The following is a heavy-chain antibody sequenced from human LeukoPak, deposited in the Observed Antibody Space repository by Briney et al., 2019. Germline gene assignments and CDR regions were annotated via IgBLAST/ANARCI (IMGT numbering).Heavy chain of an antibody. J-gene: IGHJ4*02. Sequence: GGSLRLSCAAPGFPFSYYNIHWVRQAPGKGLEWVAFMRNDGSEIHYADSVKGRFTISRDNSKNSLYLQMNSLRVEDTAMYFCAKDGGRYRFDYWGQGTLVTVSS. CDR2: MRNDGSEI. D-gene: IGHD3-16*02. CDR3: AKDGGRYRFDY. CDR1: GFPFSYYN. V-gene: IGHV3-30*02.